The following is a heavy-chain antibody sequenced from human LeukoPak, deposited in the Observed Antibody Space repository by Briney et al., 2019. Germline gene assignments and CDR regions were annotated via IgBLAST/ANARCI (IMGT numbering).Heavy chain of an antibody. J-gene: IGHJ4*02. Sequence: GASVKVSCKTSGYTFTSYYMYWVRQAPGQGLEWMGIINPDGGTTIYAEKFQGRVTMTRDTSTSTVYMELSSLRSEDTAMYYCARDKGLEDNYGFLKPNYFDHWGQGTLVTVSS. CDR1: GYTFTSYY. CDR3: ARDKGLEDNYGFLKPNYFDH. V-gene: IGHV1-46*01. D-gene: IGHD5-18*01. CDR2: INPDGGTT.